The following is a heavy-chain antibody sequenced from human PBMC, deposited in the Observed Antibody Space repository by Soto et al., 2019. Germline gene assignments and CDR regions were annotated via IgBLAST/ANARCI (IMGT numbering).Heavy chain of an antibody. CDR1: GFTFSSYA. V-gene: IGHV3-30-3*01. CDR2: ISYDGSNK. CDR3: ARAIAARRAGFDY. J-gene: IGHJ4*02. Sequence: GGSLRLSCAASGFTFSSYAMHWVRQAPGKGLEWVAVISYDGSNKYYADSVKGRFTISRDNSKNTLYLQMNSLRAEDTAVYYCARAIAARRAGFDYWGQGTLVTVSS. D-gene: IGHD6-6*01.